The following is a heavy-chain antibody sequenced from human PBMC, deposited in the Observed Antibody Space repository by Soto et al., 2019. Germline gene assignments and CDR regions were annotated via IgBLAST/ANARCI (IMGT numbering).Heavy chain of an antibody. CDR3: AQGVVAVLGYYFDY. Sequence: SGPTLVNPTQTLTLTCTFSGFSLSTSGVGVGWIRQPPGKALEWLALIYWDDDKRYSPFLKSRLTITKDTSKNQVVLTMTNMDPVDTAKFYCAQGVVAVLGYYFDYWGQGTLVPVSS. V-gene: IGHV2-5*02. CDR1: GFSLSTSGVG. J-gene: IGHJ4*02. CDR2: IYWDDDK. D-gene: IGHD5-12*01.